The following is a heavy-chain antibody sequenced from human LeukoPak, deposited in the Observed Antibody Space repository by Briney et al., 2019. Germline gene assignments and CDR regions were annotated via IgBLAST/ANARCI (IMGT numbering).Heavy chain of an antibody. V-gene: IGHV5-51*01. CDR1: GYIFTSYW. J-gene: IGHJ4*02. D-gene: IGHD3-10*01. CDR2: IYPGDSDT. CDR3: ARLHYYGSGSYLAY. Sequence: AESLMISCKGSGYIFTSYWIGWVRHMAGKGLEWMGIIYPGDSDTRYSPSFQGQVTISADKSISTAYLQWSSLKASDTAMYYCARLHYYGSGSYLAYWGQGTLVTVSS.